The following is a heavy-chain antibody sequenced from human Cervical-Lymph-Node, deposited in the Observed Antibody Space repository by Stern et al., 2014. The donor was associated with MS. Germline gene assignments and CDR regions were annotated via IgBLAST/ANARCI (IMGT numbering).Heavy chain of an antibody. CDR1: GGTFSSYA. V-gene: IGHV1-69*01. D-gene: IGHD1-26*01. CDR3: ARGELKEGLVRGMDV. CDR2: ILPIFVTA. J-gene: IGHJ6*02. Sequence: VQLVESGAEVKKPGSSVKVSCKAYGGTFSSYAISWVRQAPGQGLEWLGGILPIFVTANYAQKFQGRVTITADESTSTAYMELSSLRSEDTAVYYCARGELKEGLVRGMDVWGQGTTVTVSS.